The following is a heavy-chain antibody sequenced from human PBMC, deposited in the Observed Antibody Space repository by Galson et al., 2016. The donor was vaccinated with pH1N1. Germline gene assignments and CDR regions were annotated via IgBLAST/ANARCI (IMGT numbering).Heavy chain of an antibody. Sequence: QSGAEVKKPGESLKISCRASGYTFTTYWIGWVRQMPGKGLEWMEFIYPDDSDTRNYPSFQGQVTISADKSISTAYLQSSSLKASNTAMYYCASRLGHRFGYSLREALGVWGQGTMIAVSP. CDR3: ASRLGHRFGYSLREALGV. V-gene: IGHV5-51*01. D-gene: IGHD5-18*01. CDR2: IYPDDSDT. J-gene: IGHJ3*01. CDR1: GYTFTTYW.